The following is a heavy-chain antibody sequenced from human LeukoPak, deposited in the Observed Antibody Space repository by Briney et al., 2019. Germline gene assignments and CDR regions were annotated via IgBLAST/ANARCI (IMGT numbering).Heavy chain of an antibody. Sequence: GGSLRLSCAASGFTFSSYAMSWVRQAPGKGLEWVSAISGSGGSTYYADSVKGRFTISRDNSKNTLYLQMNSLRAEDTAVYYCAKDLFLSYYYGMDVWGQGTTVTVSS. J-gene: IGHJ6*02. CDR3: AKDLFLSYYYGMDV. D-gene: IGHD3-10*02. CDR2: ISGSGGST. CDR1: GFTFSSYA. V-gene: IGHV3-23*01.